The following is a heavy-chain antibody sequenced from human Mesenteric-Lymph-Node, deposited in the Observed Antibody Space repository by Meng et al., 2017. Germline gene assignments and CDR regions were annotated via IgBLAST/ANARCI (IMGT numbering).Heavy chain of an antibody. J-gene: IGHJ4*02. D-gene: IGHD2-2*01. CDR3: EGDRPYALSIFDF. V-gene: IGHV6-1*01. CDR2: TYYRSEWFT. CDR1: GDSVSNKGDA. Sequence: SQTLSLTCSISGDSVSNKGDAWNWIRQSPLRGLEWLGRTYYRSEWFTDYAVSVKSRINIKPDTSKNQFSLELRSLTHEDSAVYYCEGDRPYALSIFDFWGPGTLVTVSS.